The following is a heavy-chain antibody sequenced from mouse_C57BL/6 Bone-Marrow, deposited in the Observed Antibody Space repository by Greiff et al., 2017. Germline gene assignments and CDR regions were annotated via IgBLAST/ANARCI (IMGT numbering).Heavy chain of an antibody. CDR1: GFTFSSYG. CDR3: ARHSYYAMDY. J-gene: IGHJ4*01. Sequence: EVQLVESGGDLVKPGGSLKLSCAASGFTFSSYGMSWVRQTPDKRLEWVATISSGGSYTYYPDSVKGRFTISRDNAKNTLYLQMSSLKSEDTAMYYGARHSYYAMDYWGQGTSVTVSA. V-gene: IGHV5-6*01. CDR2: ISSGGSYT.